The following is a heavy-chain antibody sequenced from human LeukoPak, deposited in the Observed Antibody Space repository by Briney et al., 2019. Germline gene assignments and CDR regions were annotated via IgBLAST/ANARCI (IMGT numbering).Heavy chain of an antibody. D-gene: IGHD3-3*01. CDR2: IYHSGST. V-gene: IGHV4-38-2*01. CDR3: ARVGRFLEWFRGAFDP. Sequence: SETLSLTCAVSGYSISSGYYWGWIRQPPGKGLEWIGSIYHSGSTYYNPSLKSRVTISVDTSKNQFSLKLSSVTAADPAVYYCARVGRFLEWFRGAFDPWGQGTLVTVSS. J-gene: IGHJ5*02. CDR1: GYSISSGYY.